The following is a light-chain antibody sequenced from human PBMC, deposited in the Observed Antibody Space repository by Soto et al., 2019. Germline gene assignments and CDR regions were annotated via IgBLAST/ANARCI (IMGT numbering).Light chain of an antibody. J-gene: IGKJ1*01. CDR2: KAS. CDR3: QQYNSYSRT. Sequence: VQMTQSPSPLSASVGDRVTITFRASQSISSWLAWYQQKPGKAPKLLIYKASSLESGVPSRFSGSGSGTEFTLTISSLQPDDFATYYCQQYNSYSRTFGQGTKVDIK. V-gene: IGKV1-5*03. CDR1: QSISSW.